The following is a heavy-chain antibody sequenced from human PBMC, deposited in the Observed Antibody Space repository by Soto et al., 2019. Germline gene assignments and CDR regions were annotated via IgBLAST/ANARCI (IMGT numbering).Heavy chain of an antibody. CDR3: ARELVVELATSGGLDF. CDR1: GGTFSTYS. D-gene: IGHD2-15*01. V-gene: IGHV1-69*08. CDR2: IIPIVGLL. Sequence: GQLVQSGAEVKQPGSSLKVSCKASGGTFSTYSITWGRQAPGQGLVWMVRIIPIVGLLDYAQKFQRRVTITVDKSTNTAYMELTSLRSEDTAVYYCARELVVELATSGGLDFWGPGSTVIVSS. J-gene: IGHJ6*02.